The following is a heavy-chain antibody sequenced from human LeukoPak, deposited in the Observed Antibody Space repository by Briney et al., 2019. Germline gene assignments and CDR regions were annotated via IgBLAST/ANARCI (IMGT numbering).Heavy chain of an antibody. CDR3: ARGDAGRRIDY. D-gene: IGHD5-24*01. CDR2: ISSSSSYI. V-gene: IGHV3-21*01. CDR1: GFTFSSYS. J-gene: IGHJ4*02. Sequence: GGSLRLSCAASGFTFSSYSMNWVGQAPGKGLNWVSSISSSSSYIYYADSVKGRFTISRDNAKNSLYLQMNSLRAEDTAVYYCARGDAGRRIDYWGQGTLVTVSS.